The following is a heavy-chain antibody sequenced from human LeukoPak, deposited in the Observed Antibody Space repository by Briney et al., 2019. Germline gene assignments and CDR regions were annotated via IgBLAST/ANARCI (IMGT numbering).Heavy chain of an antibody. CDR1: GYTFTGYY. D-gene: IGHD1-14*01. J-gene: IGHJ4*02. Sequence: ASVKVSCKASGYTFTGYYVHWVRQAPGQGLEWMGWINPNSGGTNYAQTFQGRVTMTRGTSITTAYLELSRLRSDDTAVYYCARIGYNHYFDYWGQGTLVTVSS. CDR2: INPNSGGT. V-gene: IGHV1-2*02. CDR3: ARIGYNHYFDY.